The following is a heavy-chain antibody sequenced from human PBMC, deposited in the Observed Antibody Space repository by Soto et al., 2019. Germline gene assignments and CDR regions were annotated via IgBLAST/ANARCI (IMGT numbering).Heavy chain of an antibody. Sequence: GGSLRLSCDASGFTFNVYGRHWVRQAPGKGLEWVAVISYDGSDKYYADSVRGRFTIPRDNTKNTVWLQMNSLRGEDTAVYYCAKERRYSFDALDLWGQGTLVTVS. D-gene: IGHD5-18*01. J-gene: IGHJ3*01. CDR1: GFTFNVYG. CDR3: AKERRYSFDALDL. V-gene: IGHV3-30*18. CDR2: ISYDGSDK.